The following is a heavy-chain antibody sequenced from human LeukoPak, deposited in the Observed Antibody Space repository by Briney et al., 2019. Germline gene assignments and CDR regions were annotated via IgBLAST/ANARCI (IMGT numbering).Heavy chain of an antibody. Sequence: PSETLSLTCTVSGGSISSYYWSWIRQPAGKGLEWIGYIYYSGSTNYNPSLKSRVTISVDTSKNQFSLKLSSVTAADTAVYYCAREDNWNRPFDYWGQGTLVTVSS. CDR3: AREDNWNRPFDY. J-gene: IGHJ4*02. CDR2: IYYSGST. D-gene: IGHD1-20*01. CDR1: GGSISSYY. V-gene: IGHV4-59*01.